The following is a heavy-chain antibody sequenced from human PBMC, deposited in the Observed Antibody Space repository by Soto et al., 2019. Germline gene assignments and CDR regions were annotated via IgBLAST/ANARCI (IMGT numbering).Heavy chain of an antibody. CDR3: ASPXXXXXXVVVAATDDYDAXXI. J-gene: IGHJ3*02. D-gene: IGHD2-15*01. V-gene: IGHV1-69*01. Sequence: QVQLVQSGAEVKKPGSSVKVSCKASGGTFSSYAISWVRQAPGQGLEWMGGIIPIFGTTNYAQKFQGRVTITADESTSTASMELSSLRSEDTAVYYCASPXXXXXXVVVAATDDYDAXXIWGQG. CDR2: IIPIFGTT. CDR1: GGTFSSYA.